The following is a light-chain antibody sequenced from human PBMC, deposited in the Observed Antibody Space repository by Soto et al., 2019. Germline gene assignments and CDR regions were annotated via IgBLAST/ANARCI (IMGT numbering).Light chain of an antibody. CDR1: QSINTN. Sequence: DIVMTQSPATLSVSPGERATLSCRASQSINTNLAWYQQKPVQAPRLLIYGASTRATVIPARFSGSGSGTEFTLTSSGLQADDFAVYYCQQYHHWPPKVTFGPGTRVDI. CDR3: QQYHHWPPKVT. J-gene: IGKJ3*01. V-gene: IGKV3-15*01. CDR2: GAS.